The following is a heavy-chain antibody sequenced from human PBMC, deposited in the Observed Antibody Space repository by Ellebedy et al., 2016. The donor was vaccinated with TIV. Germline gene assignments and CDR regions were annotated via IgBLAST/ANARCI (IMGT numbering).Heavy chain of an antibody. V-gene: IGHV4-59*01. CDR1: GGTIGASY. CDR3: ARMGGWSSPFQH. CDR2: SYNSGSR. D-gene: IGHD3-16*01. J-gene: IGHJ1*01. Sequence: MPSETLSLTCTVSGGTIGASYWSWVRQPPGKGLEYIGYSYNSGSRTYNPSLKTRVTISVDTSKNHFSLKLSSVTAADTAVYYCARMGGWSSPFQHWGQGTLATVSS.